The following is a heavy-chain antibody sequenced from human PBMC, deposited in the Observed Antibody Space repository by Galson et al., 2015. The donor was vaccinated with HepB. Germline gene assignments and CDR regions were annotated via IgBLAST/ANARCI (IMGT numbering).Heavy chain of an antibody. CDR3: ARRGYSYGYYFDY. CDR1: GSSFPSYW. V-gene: IGHV5-10-1*01. D-gene: IGHD5-18*01. CDR2: IDPSDSYT. J-gene: IGHJ4*02. Sequence: QSGAEVIKPGESLRIACTGSGSSFPSYWISWVRQMPGKGLEWMGRIDPSDSYTNYSPSFQGHVTISADKSISTAYLQWSSLKASDTAMYYCARRGYSYGYYFDYWGQGTLVTVSS.